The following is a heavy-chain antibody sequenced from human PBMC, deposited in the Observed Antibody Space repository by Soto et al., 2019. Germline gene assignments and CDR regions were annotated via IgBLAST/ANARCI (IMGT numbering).Heavy chain of an antibody. CDR3: ARGAVYDNWTGYYTSYFDY. CDR2: IIPIFGTA. CDR1: GGTFSSYA. Sequence: ASVKVSCKASGGTFSSYAISWVRQAPGQGLEWMGGIIPIFGTANYAQKFQGRVTITADESTSTAYMELSSLRSEDTAVYYCARGAVYDNWTGYYTSYFDYWGQGTLVTVS. D-gene: IGHD3-9*01. J-gene: IGHJ4*02. V-gene: IGHV1-69*13.